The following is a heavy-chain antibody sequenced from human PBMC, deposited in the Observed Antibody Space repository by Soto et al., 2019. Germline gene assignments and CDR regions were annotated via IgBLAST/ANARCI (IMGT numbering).Heavy chain of an antibody. D-gene: IGHD2-15*01. CDR1: GGSFSGYY. CDR2: INHSGST. J-gene: IGHJ6*02. V-gene: IGHV4-34*01. CDR3: ARDIVVVVAATLDIYYYYGMDV. Sequence: KPSETLSLTCAVYGGSFSGYYWSWIRQPPGKGLEWIGEINHSGSTNYNPSLKSRVTISVDTSKNQFSLKLSSVTAADTAVYYCARDIVVVVAATLDIYYYYGMDVWGQGTTVTVSS.